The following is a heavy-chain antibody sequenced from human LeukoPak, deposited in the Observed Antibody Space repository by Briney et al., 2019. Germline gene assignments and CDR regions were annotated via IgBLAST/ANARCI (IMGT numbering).Heavy chain of an antibody. CDR2: INPSGGST. V-gene: IGHV1-46*03. CDR1: GYTFTSYY. Sequence: ASVKVSCKASGYTFTSYYMHWVRQAPGQGLEWMGIINPSGGSTSYAQKFQGRVTMTTDTTTSTVYMELSSLRSEDTAVYYCARDPSGGQSYWGQGTPVTVSS. J-gene: IGHJ4*02. D-gene: IGHD4-23*01. CDR3: ARDPSGGQSY.